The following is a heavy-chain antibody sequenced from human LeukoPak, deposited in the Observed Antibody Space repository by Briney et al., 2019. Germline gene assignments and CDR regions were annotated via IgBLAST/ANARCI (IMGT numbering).Heavy chain of an antibody. V-gene: IGHV4-61*02. CDR2: IYTSGST. D-gene: IGHD1-20*01. Sequence: PSQTLSLTCTVSGGSISSGSYYWSWIRQPAGKGLEWIGRIYTSGSTNYNPSLKSRVTISVDTSKNQFSLKLSSVTAADTAVYYCAKSITGTTRGAFDIWGQGTMVTVSS. CDR3: AKSITGTTRGAFDI. J-gene: IGHJ3*02. CDR1: GGSISSGSYY.